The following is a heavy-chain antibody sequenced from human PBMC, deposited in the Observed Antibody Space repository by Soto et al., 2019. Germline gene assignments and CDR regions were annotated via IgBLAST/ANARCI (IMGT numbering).Heavy chain of an antibody. Sequence: PSEPLCVTCTVSGGTISSYYWSWIRQPPGKGLEWIGYIYYSGSTNYNPSLESRVTISVDTSKNQFSLKLSSVTAADTAVYYCARVKWELLPPGEFGYYFDYWGQGTLVTVSS. D-gene: IGHD1-26*01. V-gene: IGHV4-59*01. CDR1: GGTISSYY. CDR2: IYYSGST. J-gene: IGHJ4*02. CDR3: ARVKWELLPPGEFGYYFDY.